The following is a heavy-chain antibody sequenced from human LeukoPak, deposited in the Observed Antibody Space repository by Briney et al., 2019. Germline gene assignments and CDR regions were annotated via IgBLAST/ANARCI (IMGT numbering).Heavy chain of an antibody. V-gene: IGHV4-59*11. CDR3: ARDSDPYGMDV. D-gene: IGHD2-21*02. CDR1: GGSINNHF. Sequence: SETLSLTCTVSGGSINNHFWSWIRQSPGEGLEWIGHIYYSGSTNYNPSLKSRVTMSVDTSKNQFSLKLRSVAAADTAVYYCARDSDPYGMDVWGQGTTVTVSS. CDR2: IYYSGST. J-gene: IGHJ6*02.